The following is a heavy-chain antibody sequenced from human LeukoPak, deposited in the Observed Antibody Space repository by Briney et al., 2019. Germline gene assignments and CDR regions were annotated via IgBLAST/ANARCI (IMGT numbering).Heavy chain of an antibody. V-gene: IGHV3-9*01. CDR2: ISWESGSI. J-gene: IGHJ4*02. CDR1: GFTFDDYA. D-gene: IGHD4-23*01. Sequence: GGSLRLSCAASGFTFDDYAMHWVRQTPGKGLEWVPGISWESGSIGYADSVKGRFSISRDNAKNSLYLQMSSLRAEDTAIYYCATDRKVGTWDPRFNYWGQGTLVTVSS. CDR3: ATDRKVGTWDPRFNY.